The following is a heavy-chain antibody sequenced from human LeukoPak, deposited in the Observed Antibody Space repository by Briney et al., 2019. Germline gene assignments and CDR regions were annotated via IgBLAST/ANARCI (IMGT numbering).Heavy chain of an antibody. CDR2: ISGSGGST. Sequence: GGSLRLSCAASGFTLSSYAMSWVRQAPGKGLEWVSAISGSGGSTYYADSVKGRFTISRDNSKNTLYLQMNSLRAEDTAVYYCAKGGSDSSSSPDYWGQGTLVTVSS. CDR1: GFTLSSYA. CDR3: AKGGSDSSSSPDY. D-gene: IGHD6-6*01. V-gene: IGHV3-23*01. J-gene: IGHJ4*02.